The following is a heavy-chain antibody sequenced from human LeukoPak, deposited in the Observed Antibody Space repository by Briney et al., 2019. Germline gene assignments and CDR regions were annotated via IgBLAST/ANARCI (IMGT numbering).Heavy chain of an antibody. CDR1: GFTFSNYW. CDR2: INNDDSST. CDR3: ARGGVPAAHDY. J-gene: IGHJ4*02. D-gene: IGHD2-2*01. Sequence: PGGSLRLSCTASGFTFSNYWMHWVRQAPGKGLVWVSHINNDDSSTSYPDSVKGRFTISRDNAKNTLYLHMNSLRAEDTAVYYCARGGVPAAHDYWGQGTLVTVSS. V-gene: IGHV3-74*01.